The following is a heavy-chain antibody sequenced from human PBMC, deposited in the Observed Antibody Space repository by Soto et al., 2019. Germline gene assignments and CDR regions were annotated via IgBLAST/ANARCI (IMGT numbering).Heavy chain of an antibody. CDR2: MNPNSGNT. CDR1: GYTFTSYD. D-gene: IGHD3-10*01. Sequence: QVQLVQSGAEVKKPGASVKVSCKASGYTFTSYDINWVRQATGQGLEWMGWMNPNSGNTGYAQKFKGRVTMTRNTSISTAYMELSSLRSEDTAVYYCAREITWGRVWFGELYPEDSPKDAFDIWGQGTMVTVSS. V-gene: IGHV1-8*01. J-gene: IGHJ3*02. CDR3: AREITWGRVWFGELYPEDSPKDAFDI.